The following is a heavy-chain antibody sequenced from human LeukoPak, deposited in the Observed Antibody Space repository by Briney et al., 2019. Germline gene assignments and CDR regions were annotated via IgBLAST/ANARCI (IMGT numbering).Heavy chain of an antibody. J-gene: IGHJ4*02. D-gene: IGHD2-15*01. CDR3: ARRGVGFDY. CDR1: GYSISSGYY. CDR2: IYHSGST. Sequence: PSETLSLTCAVSGYSISSGYYWGWIRQPPGKGLEWIGSIYHSGSTSYNPSLKGRVTISVDTSKNQFSLKLSSVTAADTAVYYCARRGVGFDYWGQGTLVTVSS. V-gene: IGHV4-38-2*01.